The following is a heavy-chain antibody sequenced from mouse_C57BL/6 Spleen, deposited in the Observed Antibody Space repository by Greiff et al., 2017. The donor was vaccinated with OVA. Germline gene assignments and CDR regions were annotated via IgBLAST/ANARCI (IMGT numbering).Heavy chain of an antibody. J-gene: IGHJ4*01. D-gene: IGHD4-1*01. V-gene: IGHV2-2*01. Sequence: QVQLQQSGPGLVQPSQSLSITCTVSGFSLTSYGVHWVRQSPGKGLEWLGVIWSGGSTDYNAAFISRLSISKDNSKSQVFFKMNSLQADDTAIYYCARNAPLGRAMDYWGQGTSVTVSS. CDR2: IWSGGST. CDR1: GFSLTSYG. CDR3: ARNAPLGRAMDY.